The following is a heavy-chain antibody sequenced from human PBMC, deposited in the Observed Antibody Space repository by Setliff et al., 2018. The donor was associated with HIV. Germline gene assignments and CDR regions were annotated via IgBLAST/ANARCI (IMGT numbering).Heavy chain of an antibody. Sequence: SETLSLTCTVSGGSISSYYWSWIRQPPGQGLEWIGYICYSGSTNYNPSLKSRVTISVDTSKNQFSLKLSSVTAADTAVYYCARGVWSGDYMDVWGKGTTVTVSS. CDR2: ICYSGST. D-gene: IGHD6-25*01. CDR3: ARGVWSGDYMDV. CDR1: GGSISSYY. J-gene: IGHJ6*03. V-gene: IGHV4-59*01.